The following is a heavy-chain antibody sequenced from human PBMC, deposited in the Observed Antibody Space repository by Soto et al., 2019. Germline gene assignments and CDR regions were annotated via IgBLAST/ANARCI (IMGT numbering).Heavy chain of an antibody. D-gene: IGHD1-26*01. V-gene: IGHV1-18*01. CDR2: ISAYNGNT. CDR1: GYTFTSYG. Sequence: ASVKVSCKASGYTFTSYGISWVRQAPGQGLEWMGWISAYNGNTNYAQKLQGRVTMTTDTSTSTAYMELRSLRSDDTAVYYCARDSPIEGKWELPFDYWGQGTLVTVSS. CDR3: ARDSPIEGKWELPFDY. J-gene: IGHJ4*02.